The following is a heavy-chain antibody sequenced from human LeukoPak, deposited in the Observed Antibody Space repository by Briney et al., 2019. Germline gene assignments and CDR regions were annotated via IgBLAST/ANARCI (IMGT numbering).Heavy chain of an antibody. J-gene: IGHJ6*02. V-gene: IGHV1-18*01. CDR3: AREVGAGCSGVSCPLYYYYGMDV. CDR2: ISAYNGNT. Sequence: ASVKVSCKASGYTFTSYGISWVRQAPGQGLEWMGWISAYNGNTNYAQKLQGRVTMTTDTSTSTAYMELSSLRSEDTAVYYCAREVGAGCSGVSCPLYYYYGMDVWGQGTTVTVSS. D-gene: IGHD2-15*01. CDR1: GYTFTSYG.